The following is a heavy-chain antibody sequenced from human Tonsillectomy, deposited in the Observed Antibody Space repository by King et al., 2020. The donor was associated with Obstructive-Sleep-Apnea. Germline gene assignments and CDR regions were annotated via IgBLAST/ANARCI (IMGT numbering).Heavy chain of an antibody. CDR1: GFTFSSYG. D-gene: IGHD3-10*01. CDR2: IWYDGSNK. J-gene: IGHJ6*02. V-gene: IGHV3-33*01. Sequence: VQLVESGGGVVQPGRSLRLSCAASGFTFSSYGMHWVRQAPGKGLEWVAGIWYDGSNKYYADSVKGRFTISRDNSKNTLYLQMNSLRAEDTAVYYCAREYGITMGRGVNYGRDVWGQGTTVTVSS. CDR3: AREYGITMGRGVNYGRDV.